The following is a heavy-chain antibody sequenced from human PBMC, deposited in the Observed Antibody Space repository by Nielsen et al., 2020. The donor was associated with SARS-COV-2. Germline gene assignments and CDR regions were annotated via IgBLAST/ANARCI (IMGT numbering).Heavy chain of an antibody. CDR3: ARLPAGTDSFDI. CDR2: SEHSWRI. D-gene: IGHD2-2*01. CDR1: GGSIRNTY. V-gene: IGHV4-59*08. J-gene: IGHJ3*02. Sequence: SETLSLTCAVSGGSIRNTYWGWIRQPPGKRLEWIAYSEHSWRINYNPSLKSRATISADTSKDQISLKLRSVTAADTAVYYCARLPAGTDSFDIWGQGTMVTVS.